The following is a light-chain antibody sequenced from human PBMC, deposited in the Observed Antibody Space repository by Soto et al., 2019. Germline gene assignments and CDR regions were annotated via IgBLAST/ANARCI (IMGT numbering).Light chain of an antibody. CDR3: QQTYNTPPT. CDR2: AAS. CDR1: QSMSTY. Sequence: DIQMTQSPSSLSASVGDRVTITCRASQSMSTYLNWYQQKPGKAPKLLIYAASSLQSGVPSRFSGSGSGTDFTLTISSLQPEDFATYYCQQTYNTPPTFGQGTNVEMK. V-gene: IGKV1-39*01. J-gene: IGKJ1*01.